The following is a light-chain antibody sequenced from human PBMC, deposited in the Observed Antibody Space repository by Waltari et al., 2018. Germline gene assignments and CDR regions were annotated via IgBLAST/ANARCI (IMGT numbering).Light chain of an antibody. CDR1: QSVSSY. CDR2: DES. Sequence: EIVLTQSPATLSLSPGDRATLSCRASQSVSSYLAWYQQKPGQAPRLLIYDESTRATGIPARFSGSGSGTDFTLTISSLEPEDFAVYYCQQRSSWPTFGGGTKVEIK. CDR3: QQRSSWPT. V-gene: IGKV3-11*01. J-gene: IGKJ4*01.